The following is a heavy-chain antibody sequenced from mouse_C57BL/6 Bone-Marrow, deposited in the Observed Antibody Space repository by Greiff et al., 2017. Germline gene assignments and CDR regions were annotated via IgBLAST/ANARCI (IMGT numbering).Heavy chain of an antibody. V-gene: IGHV14-4*01. D-gene: IGHD3-3*01. Sequence: EVQLQQYGAELVRPGASVKLSCTASGFNIKDDYMHWVKQRPEQGLEWIGWIDPENGDTEYASKFQGKATITADTSSNTAYLQLSSLTSEDTAVYYCTTEGFFDYWGQGTTLTVSS. CDR1: GFNIKDDY. CDR2: IDPENGDT. J-gene: IGHJ2*01. CDR3: TTEGFFDY.